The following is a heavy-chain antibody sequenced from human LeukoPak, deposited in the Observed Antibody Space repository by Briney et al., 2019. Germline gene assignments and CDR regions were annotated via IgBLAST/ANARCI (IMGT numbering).Heavy chain of an antibody. Sequence: PGGSLRLSCAASGFTFSSYWMHWVRQAPGKGLVWVSRINSDGSSTSYADSVKGRFTISRDNAKNTLYLQMNSLRAEDTAVYYCARERGQGGDAFDIWGQGTMVTVSS. CDR1: GFTFSSYW. V-gene: IGHV3-74*01. CDR3: ARERGQGGDAFDI. D-gene: IGHD3-10*01. J-gene: IGHJ3*02. CDR2: INSDGSST.